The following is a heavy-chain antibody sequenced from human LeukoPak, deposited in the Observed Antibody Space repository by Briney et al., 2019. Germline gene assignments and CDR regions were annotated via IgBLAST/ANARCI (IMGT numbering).Heavy chain of an antibody. Sequence: GGSLRLSCAASGFTFRDYYLTWIRQAPGQGLEWVSYISDSGSTKYYADSLKGRFTISRDNAKNSLFLQMNSLRAEDTAVYYCTRITTSSSAFDIWGQGTMVTVSS. CDR3: TRITTSSSAFDI. D-gene: IGHD1-1*01. CDR1: GFTFRDYY. J-gene: IGHJ3*02. V-gene: IGHV3-11*01. CDR2: ISDSGSTK.